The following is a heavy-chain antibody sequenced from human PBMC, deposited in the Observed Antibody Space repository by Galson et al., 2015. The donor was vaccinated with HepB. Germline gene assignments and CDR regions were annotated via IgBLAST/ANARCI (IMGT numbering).Heavy chain of an antibody. Sequence: SVKVSCKASGYSFSSYSVTWVRQAPGQGLEWMGWINPFSRSTKTARKFQGRVTMTTDTSTSTAFMELRSLRSDDTAVYYCARGAFVVVVDSIQNNWFGPWGQGTLVTVSS. D-gene: IGHD2-15*01. CDR2: INPFSRST. CDR1: GYSFSSYS. V-gene: IGHV1-18*01. J-gene: IGHJ5*02. CDR3: ARGAFVVVVDSIQNNWFGP.